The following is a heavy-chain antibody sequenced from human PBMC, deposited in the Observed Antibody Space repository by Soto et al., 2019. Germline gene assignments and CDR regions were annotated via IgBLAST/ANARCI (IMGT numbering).Heavy chain of an antibody. Sequence: ASVQVSCKASGYTFTTYYIHWVRQAPGQGLEWMGIINPSGGSTSFAQKFQGRVTMIRDTSTSTVYMELSSLRSEDTAVYFCARGDSSGWYGSFDYWGQGTLVTAPQ. CDR3: ARGDSSGWYGSFDY. D-gene: IGHD6-19*01. V-gene: IGHV1-46*03. CDR1: GYTFTTYY. CDR2: INPSGGST. J-gene: IGHJ4*02.